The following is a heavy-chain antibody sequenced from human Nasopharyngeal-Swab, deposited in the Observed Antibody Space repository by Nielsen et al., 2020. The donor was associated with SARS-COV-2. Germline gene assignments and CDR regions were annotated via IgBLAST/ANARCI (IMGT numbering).Heavy chain of an antibody. V-gene: IGHV3-53*01. CDR1: GGIVNNIQ. D-gene: IGHD5-24*01. Sequence: ETLSLTCGASGGIVNNIQMNWVRPAPGKGLEWVSVLYAGGTTNYADSVKGRFTISRDNSKNTLSLQMSSLRAADKATYYRATDPRGDGYRLFDYLGQGTTVTVSS. CDR2: LYAGGTT. J-gene: IGHJ4*02. CDR3: ATDPRGDGYRLFDY.